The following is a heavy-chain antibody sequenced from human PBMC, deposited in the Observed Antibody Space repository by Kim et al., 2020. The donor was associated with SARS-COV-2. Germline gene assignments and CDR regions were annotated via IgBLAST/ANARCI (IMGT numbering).Heavy chain of an antibody. CDR2: IYYSGST. J-gene: IGHJ4*02. CDR1: GGSISSGGYY. V-gene: IGHV4-31*03. D-gene: IGHD5-12*01. Sequence: SETLSLTCTVSGGSISSGGYYWSWIRQHPGKGLEWIGYIYYSGSTYYNPSLKSRVTISVDTSKNQFSLKLSSVTAADTAVYYCASLDRGLRQKGAIDYWGQGTLVTVSS. CDR3: ASLDRGLRQKGAIDY.